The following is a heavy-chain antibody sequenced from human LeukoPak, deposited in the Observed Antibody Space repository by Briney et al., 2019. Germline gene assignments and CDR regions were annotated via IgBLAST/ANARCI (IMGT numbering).Heavy chain of an antibody. D-gene: IGHD1-1*01. CDR1: EFTFSNYW. CDR2: ITGDGSST. J-gene: IGHJ4*02. CDR3: ARSNWPYYFDY. V-gene: IGHV3-74*01. Sequence: GGSLRLSCAASEFTFSNYWMHWVRQAPGKGLVWVSWITGDGSSTRYANSVKGRFTISRDNAKNTLYLQVNSLRAEDTAVYYCARSNWPYYFDYWGQGALVTVSS.